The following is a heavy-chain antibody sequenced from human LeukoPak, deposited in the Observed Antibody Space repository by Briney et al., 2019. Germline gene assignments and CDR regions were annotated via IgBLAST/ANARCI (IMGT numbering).Heavy chain of an antibody. CDR1: GGSISSYY. J-gene: IGHJ4*02. D-gene: IGHD5-24*01. CDR3: ARVFPPHGGVDY. V-gene: IGHV4-59*01. Sequence: SETLSLTCIVSGGSISSYYWSWIRQPPGKGLEWIGYIYYSGSTNYNPSLKSRVTITVDTSKNQFSLKLSSVTAADTAVYYCARVFPPHGGVDYWGQGTLVTVSS. CDR2: IYYSGST.